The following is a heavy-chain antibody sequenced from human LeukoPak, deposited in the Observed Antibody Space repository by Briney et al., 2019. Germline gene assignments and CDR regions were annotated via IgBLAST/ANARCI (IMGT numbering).Heavy chain of an antibody. D-gene: IGHD6-6*01. V-gene: IGHV2-5*01. Sequence: SGPTLVIPTETLTLTYTFSGFLFSTTGGGGAWIRQPSGKALEWLTFSYCCDDKSYTPSLNSRLTITKDTSKNQVVLTMNNMDPVDTGTYYCAHLELYSSSSALDYWGQGTLVTVSS. CDR1: GFLFSTTGGG. CDR2: SYCCDDK. CDR3: AHLELYSSSSALDY. J-gene: IGHJ4*02.